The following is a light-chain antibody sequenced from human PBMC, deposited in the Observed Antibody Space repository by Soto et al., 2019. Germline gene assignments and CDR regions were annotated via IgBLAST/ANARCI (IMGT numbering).Light chain of an antibody. Sequence: EIVLTQSPGTLSLSPGERATLSCRASQDITNNFLAWYQQKPGQAPRLLIFDASNRATGIPDRFSGSGSGTDFTLTSSRLEPEDFAVYYCQQCSFSPRTF. CDR2: DAS. V-gene: IGKV3-20*01. CDR3: QQCSFSPRT. J-gene: IGKJ1*01. CDR1: QDITNNF.